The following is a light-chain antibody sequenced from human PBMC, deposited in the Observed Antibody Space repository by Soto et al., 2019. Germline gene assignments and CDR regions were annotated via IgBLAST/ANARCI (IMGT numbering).Light chain of an antibody. J-gene: IGKJ4*01. CDR3: QQSYSTPPT. CDR1: QSISSS. V-gene: IGKV1-39*01. Sequence: DIQMTQSPSSLSASVGDRVTITCRASQSISSSLNWYQHKPGKAPKLLIYAASSLQSGVPSRFSGSGSGTDFTLTISSLQPEDFATYYCQQSYSTPPTFGGGTKVEIK. CDR2: AAS.